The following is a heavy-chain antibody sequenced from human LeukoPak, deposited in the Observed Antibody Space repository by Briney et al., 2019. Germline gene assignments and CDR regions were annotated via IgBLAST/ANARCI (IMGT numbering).Heavy chain of an antibody. CDR1: GFPFSSDA. J-gene: IGHJ4*02. CDR2: ISGSTGST. V-gene: IGHV3-23*01. Sequence: PGGSLRLSCAGSGFPFSSDAMNWVRQAPGKGLEWVASISGSTGSTQYADSVKGRFTISKDKSKNTLYLQMDNLRAEDTGVYFCARLPTFYYDSSGYHYDYWGQGTLVTVSS. D-gene: IGHD3-22*01. CDR3: ARLPTFYYDSSGYHYDY.